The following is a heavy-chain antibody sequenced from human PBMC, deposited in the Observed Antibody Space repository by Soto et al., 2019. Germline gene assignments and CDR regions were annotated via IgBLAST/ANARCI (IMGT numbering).Heavy chain of an antibody. CDR2: IYYSGST. V-gene: IGHV4-59*01. CDR3: ARAMRGSYLRYFDY. Sequence: QVQLQESGPGLVKPSETLSLTCTVSGGSISSYYWSWIRQPPGKGLEWIGYIYYSGSTNYNPSLMSRVTISVDTSKNQFSLKLSSVTAADTAVYYCARAMRGSYLRYFDYWGQGTLVTVSS. D-gene: IGHD1-26*01. CDR1: GGSISSYY. J-gene: IGHJ4*02.